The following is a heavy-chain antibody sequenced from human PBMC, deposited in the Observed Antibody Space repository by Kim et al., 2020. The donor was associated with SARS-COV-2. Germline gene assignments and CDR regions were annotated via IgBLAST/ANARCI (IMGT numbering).Heavy chain of an antibody. V-gene: IGHV4-34*01. D-gene: IGHD4-17*01. CDR2: INHSGST. Sequence: SETLSLTCAVYGGSFSGYYWSWIRQPPGKGLEWIGEINHSGSTNYNPSPKSRITISVDTSKNQFSLKLNSVTAADTAVYYCARGRYYGGPYAYWGQGTLVTVSS. CDR1: GGSFSGYY. J-gene: IGHJ4*02. CDR3: ARGRYYGGPYAY.